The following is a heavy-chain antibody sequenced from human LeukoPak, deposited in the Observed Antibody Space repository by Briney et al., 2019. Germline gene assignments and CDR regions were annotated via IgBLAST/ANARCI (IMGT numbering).Heavy chain of an antibody. D-gene: IGHD6-6*01. CDR1: GGTFSSYA. CDR3: AGPLKSIAARYFDL. CDR2: IIPILGII. V-gene: IGHV1-69*04. Sequence: SVKVSCKASGGTFSSYAISWVRQAPGQGLEWMGRIIPILGIINYAQKFQGRVTITADKSTSTAYMEPSSLRSEDTAVYYCAGPLKSIAARYFDLWGRGTLVTVSS. J-gene: IGHJ2*01.